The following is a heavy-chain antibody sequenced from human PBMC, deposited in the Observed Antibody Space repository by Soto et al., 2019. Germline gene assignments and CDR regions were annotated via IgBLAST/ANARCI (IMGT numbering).Heavy chain of an antibody. Sequence: ASVKVSCKASGYTFTSYGISWVRQAPGQGLEWMGWISAYNGNTNYAQKLQGRVTMTTDTSTSTAYMELRSLRSDDTAVYYCARGECSSTSCYSLDNWFDPWGQGTLVTVSS. D-gene: IGHD2-2*01. CDR2: ISAYNGNT. CDR1: GYTFTSYG. V-gene: IGHV1-18*01. CDR3: ARGECSSTSCYSLDNWFDP. J-gene: IGHJ5*02.